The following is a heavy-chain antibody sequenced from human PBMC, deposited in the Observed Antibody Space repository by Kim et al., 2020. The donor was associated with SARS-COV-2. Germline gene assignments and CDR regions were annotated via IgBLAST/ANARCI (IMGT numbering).Heavy chain of an antibody. CDR3: ASFLTNFAWLFQTDTSFDY. CDR1: GFTFSSYE. D-gene: IGHD3-9*01. J-gene: IGHJ4*02. V-gene: IGHV3-48*03. Sequence: GGSLRLSCAASGFTFSSYEMNWVRQAPGKGLEWVSYISSSGSTIYYADSVKGRFTISRDNAKNSLYLQMNSLRAEDTAVYYCASFLTNFAWLFQTDTSFDYWGQGTLVTVSS. CDR2: ISSSGSTI.